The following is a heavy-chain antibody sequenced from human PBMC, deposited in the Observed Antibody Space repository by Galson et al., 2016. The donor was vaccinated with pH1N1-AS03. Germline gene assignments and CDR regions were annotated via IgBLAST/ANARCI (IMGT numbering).Heavy chain of an antibody. CDR1: GGSFSSYY. CDR2: VRPSGTP. Sequence: ETLSLTCAVYGGSFSSYYWSWIRQSPGKGLQWIACVRPSGTPDCTPFPDSRVTTAVDTSKNQFSLTLTSVTATDTAVDYCARHLRQGRGVFEIWGQGITVTVSS. J-gene: IGHJ3*02. D-gene: IGHD2-8*01. CDR3: ARHLRQGRGVFEI. V-gene: IGHV4-59*08.